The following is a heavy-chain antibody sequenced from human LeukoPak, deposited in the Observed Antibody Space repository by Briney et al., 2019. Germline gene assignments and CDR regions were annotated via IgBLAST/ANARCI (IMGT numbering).Heavy chain of an antibody. D-gene: IGHD3-22*01. V-gene: IGHV4-34*01. CDR2: INHSGST. Sequence: SETLSLTCAVYGGSFSGYYRSWIRQPPGKGLEWIGEINHSGSTNYNPSLKSRITISVDTSKNQFSLKLSSVTAADTAVYYCARETYYYDSSGYSTLDAFDIWGQGTMVTVSS. CDR1: GGSFSGYY. J-gene: IGHJ3*02. CDR3: ARETYYYDSSGYSTLDAFDI.